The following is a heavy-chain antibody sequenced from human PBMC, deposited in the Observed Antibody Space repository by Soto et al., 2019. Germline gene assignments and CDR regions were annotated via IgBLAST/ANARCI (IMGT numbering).Heavy chain of an antibody. D-gene: IGHD1-7*01. CDR2: ISSSRSYI. J-gene: IGHJ6*02. CDR1: GFTFSSYS. CDR3: ARLELTGTTVMYV. Sequence: EVQLVESGGGLVKPGGSLSLSCAASGFTFSSYSMNWVRQAPGKGLEWVSSISSSRSYIYYADSVKGRFTISRDNAKNSLYLQMNCLRAEDTAVYYCARLELTGTTVMYVWGQGTTVTVSS. V-gene: IGHV3-21*01.